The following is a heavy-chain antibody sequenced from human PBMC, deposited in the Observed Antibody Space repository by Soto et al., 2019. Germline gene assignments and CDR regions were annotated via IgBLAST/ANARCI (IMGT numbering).Heavy chain of an antibody. CDR3: VKGNGRVVPRHFDY. V-gene: IGHV3-23*01. CDR2: ISSGGGSP. J-gene: IGHJ4*02. CDR1: GVTFSDYA. Sequence: GGSLRLSCAASGVTFSDYAMSWVRQAPGKGLEWVSGISSGGGSPYNADSVKGRFTISRDNSKNTLYLQMNSLRAEDTAVYYCVKGNGRVVPRHFDYWGQGTLVIVSS. D-gene: IGHD1-1*01.